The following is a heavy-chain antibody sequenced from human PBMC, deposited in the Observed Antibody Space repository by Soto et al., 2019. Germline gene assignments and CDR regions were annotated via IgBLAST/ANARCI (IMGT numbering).Heavy chain of an antibody. Sequence: PSETLSLTCTVSGGSISSSSYYWGWIRQPPGKGLEWIGSIYYSGSTYYNPSLKSRVTISVDTSKNQFSLKLSSVTAADTAVYYCARHRGDYYDSSGYYYDLYYYYGMDVWGQGTTVTVS. J-gene: IGHJ6*02. V-gene: IGHV4-39*01. CDR3: ARHRGDYYDSSGYYYDLYYYYGMDV. CDR1: GGSISSSSYY. D-gene: IGHD3-22*01. CDR2: IYYSGST.